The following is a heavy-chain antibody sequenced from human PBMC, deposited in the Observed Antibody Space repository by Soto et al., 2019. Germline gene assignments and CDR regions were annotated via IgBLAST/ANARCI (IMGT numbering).Heavy chain of an antibody. J-gene: IGHJ3*02. CDR3: AKEGHPYCSSTSCYARNAFDI. CDR2: ISYDGSNK. CDR1: GFTFSSYG. D-gene: IGHD2-2*01. V-gene: IGHV3-30*18. Sequence: GGSLRLSCAASGFTFSSYGMHWVRQAPGKGLEWVAAISYDGSNKYYADSVKGRFTISRDNSKNTLYLQMNSLRAEDTAVYYCAKEGHPYCSSTSCYARNAFDIWGQGTMVTVSS.